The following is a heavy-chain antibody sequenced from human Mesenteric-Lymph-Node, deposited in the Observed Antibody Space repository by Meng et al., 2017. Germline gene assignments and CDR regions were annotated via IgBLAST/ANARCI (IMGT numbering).Heavy chain of an antibody. D-gene: IGHD5-18*01. CDR3: ATAGDGYIYESRGS. V-gene: IGHV3-7*01. J-gene: IGHJ5*02. Sequence: GESLKISCAASGFAFSGNWMTWVRQVPGKGLEWVACLNQDGSAKYYLDSVKGRFTISRDNVKNSLYLQMNSLRADDAAIYYCATAGDGYIYESRGSWGQGTLVTVSS. CDR2: LNQDGSAK. CDR1: GFAFSGNW.